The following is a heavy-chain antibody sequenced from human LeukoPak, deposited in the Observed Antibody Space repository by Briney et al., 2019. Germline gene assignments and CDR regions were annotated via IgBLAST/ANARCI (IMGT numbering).Heavy chain of an antibody. J-gene: IGHJ4*02. Sequence: GGSLRLSCEASEFILSSYAMSWVRQAPGKGLEWVSSISGNGAHPHYADSVRGRFTISRDNSKNTLYLQMNSLRGEDTAVYYCVRGDLRLPRSTPDCWGQGTLVTVSS. CDR1: EFILSSYA. V-gene: IGHV3-23*01. D-gene: IGHD5/OR15-5a*01. CDR3: VRGDLRLPRSTPDC. CDR2: ISGNGAHP.